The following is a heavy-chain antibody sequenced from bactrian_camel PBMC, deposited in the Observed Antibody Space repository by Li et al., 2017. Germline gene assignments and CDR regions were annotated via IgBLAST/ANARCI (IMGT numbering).Heavy chain of an antibody. J-gene: IGHJ4*01. Sequence: QLVESGGGSVQAGGSLRLSCSASGDIGSIDAFGWFRLAPGKEREGVAALYTENGSTYSASRVAGRFFISRDKAARTVYLQMNRLKTWTYSDWNQGTQVTV. D-gene: IGHD4*01. CDR1: GDIGSIDA. V-gene: IGHV3S54*01. CDR2: LYTENGST.